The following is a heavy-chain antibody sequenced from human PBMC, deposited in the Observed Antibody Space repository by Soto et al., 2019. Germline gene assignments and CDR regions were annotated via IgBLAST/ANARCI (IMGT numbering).Heavy chain of an antibody. CDR3: AQTYYDILTGYDDAFDI. D-gene: IGHD3-9*01. J-gene: IGHJ3*02. Sequence: SVKVSCKASGGTFSNYAIAWLRQAPGQGLEWMGRIIPILGIANYAQKFQGRVTITADKSTSTAYMELSSLRSEDTAVYYCAQTYYDILTGYDDAFDIWGQGTMVTVSS. CDR2: IIPILGIA. CDR1: GGTFSNYA. V-gene: IGHV1-69*04.